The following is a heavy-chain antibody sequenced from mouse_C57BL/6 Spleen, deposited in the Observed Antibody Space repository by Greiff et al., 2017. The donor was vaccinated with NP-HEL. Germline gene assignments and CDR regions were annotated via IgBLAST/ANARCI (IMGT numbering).Heavy chain of an antibody. J-gene: IGHJ2*01. V-gene: IGHV5-6*01. CDR2: ISSGGSYT. CDR1: GFTFSSYG. Sequence: EVQLVESGGDLVKPGGSLKLSCAASGFTFSSYGMSWVRQTPDKRLEWVATISSGGSYTYYPDSVKGRFTISRDNAKNTLYLQMSSLKSEDTAMYYCARELTTVVAPYYFDDWGQGTTLTVSS. D-gene: IGHD1-1*01. CDR3: ARELTTVVAPYYFDD.